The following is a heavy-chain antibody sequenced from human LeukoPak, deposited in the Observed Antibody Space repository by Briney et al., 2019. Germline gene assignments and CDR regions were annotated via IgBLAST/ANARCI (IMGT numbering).Heavy chain of an antibody. J-gene: IGHJ4*02. CDR3: ASVLQLWFGSYYFDY. CDR1: GGSISSSSYY. CDR2: IYYSGST. V-gene: IGHV4-39*07. D-gene: IGHD5-18*01. Sequence: SETLSLTCTVSGGSISSSSYYWGWIRQPPGKGLEWIGSIYYSGSTYYNPSLKSRVTISVDTSKNQFSLKLSSAAAADTAVYYCASVLQLWFGSYYFDYWGQGTLVTVSS.